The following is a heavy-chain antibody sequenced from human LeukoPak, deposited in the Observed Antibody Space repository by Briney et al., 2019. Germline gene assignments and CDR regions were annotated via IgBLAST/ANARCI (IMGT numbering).Heavy chain of an antibody. CDR1: GFTFSDFA. J-gene: IGHJ4*02. CDR3: ARYYSHTSDWSEGGLDQ. Sequence: GGSLRLSCVVSGFTFSDFAMHWVRQAPGKGPEWVAVIWFDGSKEYYKDFAKGRFTISRDNSKNTVYLQMNSLRAEDTAVYYCARYYSHTSDWSEGGLDQWGQGTLVTVSS. V-gene: IGHV3-33*08. CDR2: IWFDGSKE. D-gene: IGHD6-19*01.